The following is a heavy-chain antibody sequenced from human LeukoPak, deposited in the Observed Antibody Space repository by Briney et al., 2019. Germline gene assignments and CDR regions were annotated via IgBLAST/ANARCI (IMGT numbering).Heavy chain of an antibody. J-gene: IGHJ4*02. D-gene: IGHD3-22*01. Sequence: ASVKVSCKASGYTFTSYGISWVRQAPGQELEWMGWISAYNGNTNYAQKLQGRVTMTTDTSTSTAYMELRSLRSDDTAVYYCARDRYYDSSGYYSVYWGQGTLVTVSS. CDR3: ARDRYYDSSGYYSVY. CDR1: GYTFTSYG. V-gene: IGHV1-18*01. CDR2: ISAYNGNT.